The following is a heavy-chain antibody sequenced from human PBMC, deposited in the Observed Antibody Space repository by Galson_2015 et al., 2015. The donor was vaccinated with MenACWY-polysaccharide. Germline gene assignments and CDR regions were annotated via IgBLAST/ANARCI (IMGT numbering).Heavy chain of an antibody. CDR3: AKDHGSGSPSYFHL. J-gene: IGHJ2*01. D-gene: IGHD3-10*01. CDR2: ISGSGGNT. V-gene: IGHV3-23*01. CDR1: GFTFSTYA. Sequence: SLRLSCAASGFTFSTYAISWVRQAPGEGLEWVSAISGSGGNTYYADSVKGRFTISRDNSKITLYLQMNSLRAEDTAVYYWAKDHGSGSPSYFHLWGRATLVTVSS.